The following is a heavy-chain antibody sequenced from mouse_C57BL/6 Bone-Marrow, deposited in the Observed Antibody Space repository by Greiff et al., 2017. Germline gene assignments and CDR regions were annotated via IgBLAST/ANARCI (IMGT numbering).Heavy chain of an antibody. CDR2: INPSSGYT. CDR1: GYTFTSYW. J-gene: IGHJ3*01. CDR3: ARGLRRFAY. Sequence: VQLQQSGAELATPGASVKLSCKASGYTFTSYWMHGVKQRPGQGLEWIGYINPSSGYTKYNQKFKDKATLTADKSSSTAYMQLSSLTYEDAAVYYCARGLRRFAYWGQGTLVTVSA. D-gene: IGHD2-4*01. V-gene: IGHV1-7*01.